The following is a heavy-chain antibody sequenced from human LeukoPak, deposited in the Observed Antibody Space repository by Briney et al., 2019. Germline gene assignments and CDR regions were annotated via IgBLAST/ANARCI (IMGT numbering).Heavy chain of an antibody. D-gene: IGHD3-10*01. Sequence: PSETLSLTCTVSGGSITNNNYYWGWIRQPPEKGLEWIGTLFYGGSISYNPSLKSRVTISVDTSKNHLSLKLNSVTAADTAVYFCAGLFVGEHYGSGYYFDDWGQGTLVTVTS. CDR3: AGLFVGEHYGSGYYFDD. CDR1: GGSITNNNYY. J-gene: IGHJ4*02. CDR2: LFYGGSI. V-gene: IGHV4-39*02.